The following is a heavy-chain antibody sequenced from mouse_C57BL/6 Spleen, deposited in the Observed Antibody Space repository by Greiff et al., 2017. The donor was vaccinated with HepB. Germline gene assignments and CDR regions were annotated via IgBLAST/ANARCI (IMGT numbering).Heavy chain of an antibody. J-gene: IGHJ1*03. CDR2: IYPGDGDT. V-gene: IGHV1-82*01. D-gene: IGHD1-1*01. CDR1: GYAFSSSW. CDR3: ARYYGSSYGYFDV. Sequence: LQESGPELVKPGASVKISCKASGYAFSSSWMNWVKQRPGKGLEWIGRIYPGDGDTNYNGKFKGKATLTADKSSSTAYMQLSSLTSEDSAVYFCARYYGSSYGYFDVWGTGTTVTVSS.